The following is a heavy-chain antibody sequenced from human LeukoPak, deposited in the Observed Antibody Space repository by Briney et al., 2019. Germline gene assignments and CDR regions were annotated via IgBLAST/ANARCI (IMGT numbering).Heavy chain of an antibody. J-gene: IGHJ4*02. V-gene: IGHV3-23*01. Sequence: GGSLRLSCAASGFTFSSYAMSWVRQAPGKGLEWVSAISGSGGSTYYADSVKGRFTISRDNSKNTLYLQMNSLRAEDTAVYYCAKDITIFGVVKTNLDYWGQGTLVTVSS. D-gene: IGHD3-3*01. CDR3: AKDITIFGVVKTNLDY. CDR2: ISGSGGST. CDR1: GFTFSSYA.